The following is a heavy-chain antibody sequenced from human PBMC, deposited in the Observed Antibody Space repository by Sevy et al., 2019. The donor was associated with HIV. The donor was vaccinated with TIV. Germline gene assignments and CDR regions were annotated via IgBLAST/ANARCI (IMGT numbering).Heavy chain of an antibody. CDR2: MNPNSGNT. V-gene: IGHV1-8*01. J-gene: IGHJ6*02. CDR1: GYTFTSYD. D-gene: IGHD6-13*01. CDR3: ARGPGIAKIYYYYGMDV. Sequence: ASVKVSCKASGYTFTSYDINWVRQATGQGLEWMGCMNPNSGNTGYAQKFQGRVTMTRNTSISTAYMELSSLRSEDTAVYYCARGPGIAKIYYYYGMDVWGQGTTVTVSS.